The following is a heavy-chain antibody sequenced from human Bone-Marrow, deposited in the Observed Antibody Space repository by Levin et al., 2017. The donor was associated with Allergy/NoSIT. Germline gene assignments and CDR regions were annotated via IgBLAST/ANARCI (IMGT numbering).Heavy chain of an antibody. CDR1: KFTFSNYW. V-gene: IGHV3-7*01. Sequence: GESLKISCAASKFTFSNYWMSWVRQAPGKGLEWVANIKQDGNEKHYVDSVKGRFTISRDNAKNSLYLQMNSLRAEDTAVYYCASGVMTTMTNNAFDIWGQGTMVTVSS. CDR3: ASGVMTTMTNNAFDI. D-gene: IGHD4-17*01. J-gene: IGHJ3*02. CDR2: IKQDGNEK.